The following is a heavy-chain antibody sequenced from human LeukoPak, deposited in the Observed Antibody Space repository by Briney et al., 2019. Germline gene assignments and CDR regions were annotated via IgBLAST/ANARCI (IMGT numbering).Heavy chain of an antibody. D-gene: IGHD6-13*01. CDR3: ARVLGRIAAAGTSGAAPNWFDP. CDR2: INHSGGT. CDR1: GGSFSGYY. Sequence: SETLSLTCAVYGGSFSGYYWSWIRQPPGKGLEWIGEINHSGGTNYNPSLKSRVTISVDTSKNQFSLKLSSVTAADTAVYYCARVLGRIAAAGTSGAAPNWFDPWGQGTLVTVSS. J-gene: IGHJ5*02. V-gene: IGHV4-34*01.